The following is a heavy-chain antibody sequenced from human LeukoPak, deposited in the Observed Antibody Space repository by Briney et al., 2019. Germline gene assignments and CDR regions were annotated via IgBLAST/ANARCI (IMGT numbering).Heavy chain of an antibody. J-gene: IGHJ1*01. Sequence: ASVKVSCKASGYTFTSYGISWVRQAPGRGLEWMGWIGAYNGNTNYAQKLQGRVTMTTDTSTSTAYMEQRSLRSDDTAVYYCARSKSAVAASEYFQHWGQGTLVTVSS. CDR2: IGAYNGNT. D-gene: IGHD6-19*01. CDR3: ARSKSAVAASEYFQH. CDR1: GYTFTSYG. V-gene: IGHV1-18*01.